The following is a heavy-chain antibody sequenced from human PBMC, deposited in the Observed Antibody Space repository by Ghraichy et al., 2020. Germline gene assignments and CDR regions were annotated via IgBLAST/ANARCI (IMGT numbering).Heavy chain of an antibody. D-gene: IGHD3-9*01. J-gene: IGHJ3*02. CDR2: IYSGGST. CDR1: GFTVSSNY. CDR3: ARGRYFDSPPLAFDI. Sequence: LSLTCAASGFTVSSNYMSWVRQAPGKGLEWVSVIYSGGSTYYADSVKGRFTISRDNSKNTLYLQMNSLRAEDTAVYYCARGRYFDSPPLAFDIWGQGTMVTVSS. V-gene: IGHV3-66*01.